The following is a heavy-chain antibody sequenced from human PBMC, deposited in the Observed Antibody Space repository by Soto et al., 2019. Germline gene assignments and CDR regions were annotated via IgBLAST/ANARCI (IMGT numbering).Heavy chain of an antibody. D-gene: IGHD2-2*01. CDR1: GFTFSLFA. CDR2: ISGSAGTT. J-gene: IGHJ4*02. V-gene: IGHV3-23*01. CDR3: ARVISSRDEYFDY. Sequence: GGSLRLSCAASGFTFSLFAMSWVRQAPGKGLEWVSGISGSAGTTYYTDSLKGRFTISRDNSKNTLYLQMNSLRAEDTAVYYCARVISSRDEYFDYWGQGTVVTVSS.